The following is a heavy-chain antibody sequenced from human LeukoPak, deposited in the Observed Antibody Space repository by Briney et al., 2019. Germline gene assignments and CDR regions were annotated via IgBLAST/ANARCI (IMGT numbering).Heavy chain of an antibody. V-gene: IGHV4-34*01. CDR2: INHSGST. CDR1: GGSFSGYY. D-gene: IGHD6-19*01. CDR3: ARDRAVAGDFDY. J-gene: IGHJ4*02. Sequence: SETLSLTCAVYGGSFSGYYWSWIRQPPGKGLEWIGEINHSGSTNYNPSLKSRVTISVDTSKNQFSLKLSSVTAADTAVYYCARDRAVAGDFDYWGQGTLVTVSS.